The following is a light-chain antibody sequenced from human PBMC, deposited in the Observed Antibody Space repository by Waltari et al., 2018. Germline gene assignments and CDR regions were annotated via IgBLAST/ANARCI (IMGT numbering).Light chain of an antibody. Sequence: DIVMTQSPDSLPVSLGESATINCKSSQNILHTSNNPNYLAWYHQKPGQPPKLLIYWASIRQFGVPARFSGGGSGTDFTLTIASLQAEDVAIYYCQQYYSAVTFGGGTKVEIK. V-gene: IGKV4-1*01. CDR3: QQYYSAVT. CDR2: WAS. J-gene: IGKJ4*01. CDR1: QNILHTSNNPNY.